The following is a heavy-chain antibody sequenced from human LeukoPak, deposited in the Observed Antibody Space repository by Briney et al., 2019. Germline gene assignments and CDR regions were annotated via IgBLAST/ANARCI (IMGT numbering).Heavy chain of an antibody. V-gene: IGHV1-8*01. CDR2: MNPNSGNT. Sequence: GASVKVSCKASGYTFTSYDINWVRQATGQGLEWMGWMNPNSGNTGYAQKFQGRVTMTRNTSISTAYMELSSLRSEDTAVYYCAIILGYWYYYYYMDVCGKGTTVTVSS. J-gene: IGHJ6*03. CDR3: AIILGYWYYYYYMDV. D-gene: IGHD3-22*01. CDR1: GYTFTSYD.